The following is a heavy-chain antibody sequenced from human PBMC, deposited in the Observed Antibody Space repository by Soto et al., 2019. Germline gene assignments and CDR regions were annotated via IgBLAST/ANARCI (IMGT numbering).Heavy chain of an antibody. CDR3: ASLGANYYYYGMDV. J-gene: IGHJ6*02. V-gene: IGHV5-10-1*01. Sequence: PGESLKISCKGSGYSFTSYWIGWVRQMPGKGLEWMGRIDPSDSYTNYSPSFQGHVTNSADKSISTAYLQWSSLKASDTAMYYCASLGANYYYYGMDVWGQGTRVTVSS. D-gene: IGHD4-17*01. CDR1: GYSFTSYW. CDR2: IDPSDSYT.